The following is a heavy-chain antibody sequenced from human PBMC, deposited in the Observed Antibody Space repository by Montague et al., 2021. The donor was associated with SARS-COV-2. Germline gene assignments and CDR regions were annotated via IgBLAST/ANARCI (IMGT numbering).Heavy chain of an antibody. CDR2: IYYSGST. CDR1: GGSISSNC. CDR3: AREISGPDYFDY. J-gene: IGHJ4*02. V-gene: IGHV4-59*01. D-gene: IGHD3-10*01. Sequence: SETLSLTCTVSGGSISSNCWNWIRQPPGRGLEWIGYIYYSGSTNYNPSLESRVTISADTSKNHFSLKLRSVTAADTAVYYCAREISGPDYFDYWGQGTLVTVSS.